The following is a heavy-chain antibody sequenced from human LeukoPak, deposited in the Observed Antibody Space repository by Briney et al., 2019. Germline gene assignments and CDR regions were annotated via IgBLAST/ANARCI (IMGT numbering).Heavy chain of an antibody. V-gene: IGHV3-64*01. CDR2: ISGNGRST. CDR1: GFTFSTYA. J-gene: IGHJ3*01. Sequence: GGSLRLSCTASGFTFSTYATHWVRQAPGKGLEYVSGISGNGRSTFYGSSVKGRFTVSRDNSKDTLYLQMGSLRAEDMAVYYCTRDIGRLRGDAFDFWGQGTMVTVPS. D-gene: IGHD2-15*01. CDR3: TRDIGRLRGDAFDF.